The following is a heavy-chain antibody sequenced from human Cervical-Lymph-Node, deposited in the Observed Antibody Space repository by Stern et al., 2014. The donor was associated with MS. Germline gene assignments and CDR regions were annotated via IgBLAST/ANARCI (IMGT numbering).Heavy chain of an antibody. J-gene: IGHJ4*02. D-gene: IGHD2-2*01. Sequence: QVQLQESGPGLVKPSQTLSLTCTVSGGSISSGSYYWSWIRQPAGKGLEWIGRIYTSGATNYTPSVKSRVTISVDTSKTQFSRKLSSVTAADTAVYYCARDCSSTSCYDYWGQGTLVTVSS. CDR2: IYTSGAT. CDR3: ARDCSSTSCYDY. V-gene: IGHV4-61*02. CDR1: GGSISSGSYY.